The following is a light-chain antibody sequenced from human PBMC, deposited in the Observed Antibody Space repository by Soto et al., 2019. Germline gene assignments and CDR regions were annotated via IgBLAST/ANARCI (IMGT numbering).Light chain of an antibody. CDR2: DVN. CDR3: SSYTSSIPFYV. V-gene: IGLV2-11*01. J-gene: IGLJ1*01. CDR1: SSDVGSYNY. Sequence: QSALTQPRSVSGSPGQSITISCTGSSSDVGSYNYVSWYQQHPGQAPKFMIYDVNKRPSGVSHRFSGSKSGNTASLTISGLRSDAEADYYCSSYTSSIPFYVSGTGNKVTV.